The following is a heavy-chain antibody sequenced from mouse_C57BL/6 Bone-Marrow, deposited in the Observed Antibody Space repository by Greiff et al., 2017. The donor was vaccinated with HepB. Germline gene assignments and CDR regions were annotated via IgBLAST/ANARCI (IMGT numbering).Heavy chain of an antibody. CDR1: GYTFTSYW. V-gene: IGHV1-72*01. CDR2: IDPNSGGT. CDR3: ARWRITTVVPPYYAMDY. J-gene: IGHJ4*01. Sequence: QVQLQQPGAELVKPGASVKLSCKASGYTFTSYWMHWVKQRPGRGLEWIGRIDPNSGGTKYNEKFKSKATLTVDKPSSTAYMQLSSLTSEDSAVYYCARWRITTVVPPYYAMDYWGQGTSVTVSS. D-gene: IGHD1-1*01.